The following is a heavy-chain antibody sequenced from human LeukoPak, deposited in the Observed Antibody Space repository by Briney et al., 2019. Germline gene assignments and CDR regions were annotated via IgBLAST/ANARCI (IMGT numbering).Heavy chain of an antibody. CDR1: GGSISSGDYY. J-gene: IGHJ4*02. D-gene: IGHD3-3*01. CDR2: IYYSGST. Sequence: SETLSLTCTVSGGSISSGDYYWSWIRQPPGKGLEWIGYIYYSGSTYYNPPLKSRVTISVDTSKHQFSLKLSSVTAADTAVYYCARNPGFWSGYYTYWGQGTLVTVSS. CDR3: ARNPGFWSGYYTY. V-gene: IGHV4-30-4*08.